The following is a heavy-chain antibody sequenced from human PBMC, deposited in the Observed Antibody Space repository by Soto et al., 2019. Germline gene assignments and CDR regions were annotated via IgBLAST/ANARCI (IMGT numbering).Heavy chain of an antibody. V-gene: IGHV1-3*01. CDR3: ARDLTPIDEYSSSSVWFDP. CDR2: INAGNGNT. J-gene: IGHJ5*02. CDR1: GYTFTSYA. D-gene: IGHD6-6*01. Sequence: GASVKVSCKASGYTFTSYAMHWVRQAPGQRLEWMGWINAGNGNTKYSQKFQGRVTITRDTSASTAYMELSSLRSEDTAVYYCARDLTPIDEYSSSSVWFDPWGQGTLVTVSS.